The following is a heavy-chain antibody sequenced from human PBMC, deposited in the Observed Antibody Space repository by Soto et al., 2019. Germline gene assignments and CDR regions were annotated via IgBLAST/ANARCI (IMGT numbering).Heavy chain of an antibody. CDR2: FDPDDGET. D-gene: IGHD5-12*01. CDR3: ARLSEYSGYDSSQIDY. CDR1: GYTLTELS. V-gene: IGHV1-24*01. Sequence: GASAKVSCKVSGYTLTELSMHWVQQSPGKGLEWMGGFDPDDGETIYAQKFQGRVTMTTDTSTSTAYMELRSLRSDDTAVYYCARLSEYSGYDSSQIDYWGQGTLVTVSS. J-gene: IGHJ4*02.